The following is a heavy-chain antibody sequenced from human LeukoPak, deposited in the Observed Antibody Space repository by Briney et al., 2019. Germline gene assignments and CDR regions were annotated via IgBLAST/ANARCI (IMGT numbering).Heavy chain of an antibody. CDR1: GYTFTYYY. V-gene: IGHV1-2*02. D-gene: IGHD1-26*01. J-gene: IGHJ5*02. CDR3: ARVPGGSYGWFDP. CDR2: INPNSGGT. Sequence: GASVKVSCKASGYTFTYYYMHWVRQAPGQGLAGMGWINPNSGGTNYAQKFQGRVTMTRDKSISTAYMELRRLRSDDTAVYYCARVPGGSYGWFDPWGQGTLVTVSS.